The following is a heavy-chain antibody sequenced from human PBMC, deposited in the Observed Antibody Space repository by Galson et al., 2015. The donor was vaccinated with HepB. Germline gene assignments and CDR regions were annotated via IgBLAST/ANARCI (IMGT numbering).Heavy chain of an antibody. J-gene: IGHJ4*02. V-gene: IGHV3-64D*06. D-gene: IGHD3-10*01. CDR1: GFTFSSYA. Sequence: SLRLSCAASGFTFSSYAMHWVRQAPGKGLDYVSAISSNGGSTYYADSVKGRFTISRDNSKNTLYLQMNSLRAEDTAVYYCAKYSASRSRLFDYWGQGTLVTVSS. CDR2: ISSNGGST. CDR3: AKYSASRSRLFDY.